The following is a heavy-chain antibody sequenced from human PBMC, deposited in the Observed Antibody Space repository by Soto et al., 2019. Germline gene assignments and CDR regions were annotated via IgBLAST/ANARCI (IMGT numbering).Heavy chain of an antibody. D-gene: IGHD6-19*01. CDR3: AKDGGSGWYEGHYFDY. V-gene: IGHV3-30*18. CDR1: GFTFSSYG. Sequence: QVQLVESGGGVVQPGRSLRLSCAASGFTFSSYGMHWVRQAPGKGLEWVAVIYYDGSNKYYADSVKGRFTLSRDNSKNTLYLQMNSLRAEDTAVYYCAKDGGSGWYEGHYFDYWGQGTLVTVSS. CDR2: IYYDGSNK. J-gene: IGHJ4*02.